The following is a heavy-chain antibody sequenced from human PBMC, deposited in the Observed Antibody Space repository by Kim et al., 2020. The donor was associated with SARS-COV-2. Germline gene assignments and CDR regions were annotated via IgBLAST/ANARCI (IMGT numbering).Heavy chain of an antibody. J-gene: IGHJ4*02. Sequence: SQTLSLTCAISGDSVSSSSAAWNWVRQSPSRGLEWLGRTFYRSKWYNEYALSVKTRIIINPDTSKNQFSLQLNSVTPEDTTVYYCAREDYGGDSRGFDSWGQGTLVTVSS. CDR1: GDSVSSSSAA. D-gene: IGHD2-21*02. CDR2: TFYRSKWYN. CDR3: AREDYGGDSRGFDS. V-gene: IGHV6-1*01.